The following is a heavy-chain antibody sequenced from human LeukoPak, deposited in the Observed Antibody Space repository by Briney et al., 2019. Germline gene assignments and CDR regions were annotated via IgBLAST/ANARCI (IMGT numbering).Heavy chain of an antibody. Sequence: GASVKVSCRASGHTFTDYYLHWVRQAPGQGLQWMVMVNPTAGSRAYAQDFQDRVTMTRDTSTSTVYMELYSLRSEDTAMYYCARDLTNWGQGTLVTVSS. V-gene: IGHV1-46*03. CDR2: VNPTAGSR. J-gene: IGHJ4*02. CDR1: GHTFTDYY. CDR3: ARDLTN.